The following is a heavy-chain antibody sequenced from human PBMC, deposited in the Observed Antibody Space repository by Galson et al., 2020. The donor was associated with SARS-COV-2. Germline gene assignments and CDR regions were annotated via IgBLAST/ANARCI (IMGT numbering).Heavy chain of an antibody. Sequence: SETLSLTCTVSGGSISSYYWSWIRQPPGKGLEWIGYIYYSGSTNYNPSLKSRVTISVDTSKNQFSLKLSSVTAADTAVYYCARDVRDCSGGSCYLNWFDPWGQGTLVTVSS. V-gene: IGHV4-59*13. CDR2: IYYSGST. J-gene: IGHJ5*02. CDR3: ARDVRDCSGGSCYLNWFDP. D-gene: IGHD2-15*01. CDR1: GGSISSYY.